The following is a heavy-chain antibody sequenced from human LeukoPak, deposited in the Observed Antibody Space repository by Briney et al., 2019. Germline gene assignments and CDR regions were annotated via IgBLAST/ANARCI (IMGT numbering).Heavy chain of an antibody. J-gene: IGHJ6*03. CDR2: ITSSGSTI. Sequence: GGSLRLSCTASGFTFSDYYMSWIRQAPGKGLEWVSYITSSGSTIDYADSVKGRFTISRDNAKSSLFLQMNSLRAEDTAVYYCAREHSTPDYSYYYMDVWGKGTTVTVSS. CDR1: GFTFSDYY. D-gene: IGHD6-13*01. V-gene: IGHV3-11*04. CDR3: AREHSTPDYSYYYMDV.